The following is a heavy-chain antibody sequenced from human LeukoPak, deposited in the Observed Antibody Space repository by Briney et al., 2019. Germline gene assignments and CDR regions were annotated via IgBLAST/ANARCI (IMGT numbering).Heavy chain of an antibody. Sequence: GGCLRLSCAASGFTFSSYAVSWVRQALGEGVGWVSGICGSGVSKNYADSGKGRFTVSRDNSKNTLFLQKNSLRAEDTAVYYCAKEYSQFESTSPLDYWGQGTLVTVSS. CDR2: ICGSGVSK. CDR3: AKEYSQFESTSPLDY. D-gene: IGHD3-3*02. CDR1: GFTFSSYA. V-gene: IGHV3-23*01. J-gene: IGHJ4*02.